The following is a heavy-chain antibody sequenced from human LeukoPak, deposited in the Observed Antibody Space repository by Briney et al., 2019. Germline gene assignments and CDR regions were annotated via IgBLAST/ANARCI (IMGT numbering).Heavy chain of an antibody. CDR1: GFTFSSYA. J-gene: IGHJ4*02. D-gene: IGHD5-18*01. V-gene: IGHV3-23*01. CDR3: AKDHGYNYGYNSY. CDR2: ISGSGDST. Sequence: GGSLRLSCAASGFTFSSYAMRWVRQAPGKGLEWVSAISGSGDSTDFADSVKGRFTISRDNSKNTLYLQMNSLRAEDTAVYYCAKDHGYNYGYNSYWGQGTLVTVSS.